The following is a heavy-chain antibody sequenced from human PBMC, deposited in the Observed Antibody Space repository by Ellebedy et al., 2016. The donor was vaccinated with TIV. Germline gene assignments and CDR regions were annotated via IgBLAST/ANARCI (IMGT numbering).Heavy chain of an antibody. CDR2: INQDGREK. CDR3: VTDGIYGDYLSPTHAFVI. CDR1: GFSFSSYW. V-gene: IGHV3-7*01. Sequence: GGSLRLSCVASGFSFSSYWMSWVRQPPGKGLEWVANINQDGREKYYVDSVKGRFTISRDNAKNSLYLQMNSLRAEDTAVYYCVTDGIYGDYLSPTHAFVIWGQGTMVTVSS. D-gene: IGHD4-17*01. J-gene: IGHJ3*02.